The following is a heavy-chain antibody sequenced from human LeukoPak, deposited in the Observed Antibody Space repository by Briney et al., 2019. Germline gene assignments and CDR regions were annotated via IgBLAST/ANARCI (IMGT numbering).Heavy chain of an antibody. CDR2: ISSSSSTI. Sequence: GGSLRLSCAASGFTFSSYSMNWVRQAPGKGLEWVSYISSSSSTIYYADSVKGRFTISRDNAKNPLYLQMNSLRAEDTAVYYCARVPPRTPWDVSSGYSDYWGQGTLVTVSS. CDR1: GFTFSSYS. CDR3: ARVPPRTPWDVSSGYSDY. D-gene: IGHD3-22*01. V-gene: IGHV3-48*04. J-gene: IGHJ4*02.